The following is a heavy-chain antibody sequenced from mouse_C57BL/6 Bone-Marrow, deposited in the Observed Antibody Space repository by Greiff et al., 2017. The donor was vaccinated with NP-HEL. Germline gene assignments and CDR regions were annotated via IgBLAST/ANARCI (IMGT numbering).Heavy chain of an antibody. CDR3: ARGVITTVSPEYFDV. D-gene: IGHD1-1*01. Sequence: VQLQQPGAELVKPGASVKLSCKASGYTFTSYWITWVKQRPGQGLEWIGDIYPGSGSTNYNEKFKSKATLTVDTSSSTAYMQLSSLTSEDSAVYYCARGVITTVSPEYFDVWGTGTTVTVSS. CDR2: IYPGSGST. J-gene: IGHJ1*03. V-gene: IGHV1-55*01. CDR1: GYTFTSYW.